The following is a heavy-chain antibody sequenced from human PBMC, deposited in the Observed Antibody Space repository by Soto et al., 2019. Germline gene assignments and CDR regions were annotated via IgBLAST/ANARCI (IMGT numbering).Heavy chain of an antibody. D-gene: IGHD2-2*01. CDR3: AAGYCSSTSCPKVGYYYYGMDV. Sequence: ASVKVSCKASGYTFTGYYMHWVRQAPGQGLEWMGWINPNSGGTNYAQKFRGRVTMIRDTSISTAYMELSRLRSDDTAVYYCAAGYCSSTSCPKVGYYYYGMDVWGQGTTVTVSS. V-gene: IGHV1-2*02. CDR1: GYTFTGYY. CDR2: INPNSGGT. J-gene: IGHJ6*02.